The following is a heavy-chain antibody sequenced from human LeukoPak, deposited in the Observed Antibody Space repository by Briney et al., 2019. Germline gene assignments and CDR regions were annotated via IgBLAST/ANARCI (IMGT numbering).Heavy chain of an antibody. D-gene: IGHD6-6*01. V-gene: IGHV3-30*18. Sequence: GGSLRLSCAASGFTFSSYGMHWVRQAPGKGLEWVAVISYDGSNKYYADSVKGRFTISRDNSKNTLHLQMNSLRAEDTAVYYCAKGGYSSSWTFDYWGQGTLVTVSS. J-gene: IGHJ4*02. CDR2: ISYDGSNK. CDR1: GFTFSSYG. CDR3: AKGGYSSSWTFDY.